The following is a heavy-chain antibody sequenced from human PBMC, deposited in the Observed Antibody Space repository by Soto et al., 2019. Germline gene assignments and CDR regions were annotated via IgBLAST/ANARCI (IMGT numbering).Heavy chain of an antibody. V-gene: IGHV1-69*02. D-gene: IGHD2-15*01. CDR2: IIPILGIA. Sequence: ASVKVSCKASGGTFSSYTISWVRQAPGQGLEWMGRIIPILGIANYAQKFQGRVTITADKSTSTAYMELSSLRSEDTAVYYCARGRSFPEYYYYYMDVWGKGTTVTVSS. CDR1: GGTFSSYT. CDR3: ARGRSFPEYYYYYMDV. J-gene: IGHJ6*03.